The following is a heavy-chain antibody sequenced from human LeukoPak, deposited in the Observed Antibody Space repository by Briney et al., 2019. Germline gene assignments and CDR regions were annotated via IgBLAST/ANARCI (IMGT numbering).Heavy chain of an antibody. D-gene: IGHD6-6*01. CDR1: GFTFSSYG. CDR3: AKDYAMYSSSSFLGY. CDR2: IWYDGSNK. J-gene: IGHJ4*02. Sequence: PGGSLRLSCAASGFTFSSYGMHWVRQAPGKGLEWVAVIWYDGSNKYYADSVKGRFTISRDNSKNTLYLQMNSLRAEDTAVYYCAKDYAMYSSSSFLGYWGQGTLVTVSS. V-gene: IGHV3-33*06.